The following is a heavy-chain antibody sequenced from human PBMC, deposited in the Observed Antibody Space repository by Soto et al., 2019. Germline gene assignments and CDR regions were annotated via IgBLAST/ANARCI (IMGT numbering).Heavy chain of an antibody. CDR1: GDSVSSNSAA. D-gene: IGHD3-9*01. CDR3: ARGTPDYDILTGQPHWFDP. CDR2: TYYRSKWYN. V-gene: IGHV6-1*01. Sequence: SQTLSLTCAISGDSVSSNSAAWNWIRQSPSRGLEWLGRTYYRSKWYNDYAVSVKSRITINPDTSKNQFSLQLNSVTPEDTAVYYCARGTPDYDILTGQPHWFDPWGQGTPVTVSS. J-gene: IGHJ5*02.